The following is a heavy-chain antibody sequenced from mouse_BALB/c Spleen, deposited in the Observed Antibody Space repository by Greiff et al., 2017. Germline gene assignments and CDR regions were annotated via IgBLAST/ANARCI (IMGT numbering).Heavy chain of an antibody. CDR2: INPGSGGT. J-gene: IGHJ2*01. Sequence: VKLQESGAELVRPGTSVKVSCKASGYAFTNYLIEWVKQRPGQGLEWIGVINPGSGGTNYNEKFKGKATLTADKSSSTAYMQLSSLTSDDSAVYFCARRDYYGYYFDYWGQGTTLTVSS. CDR1: GYAFTNYL. V-gene: IGHV1-54*01. CDR3: ARRDYYGYYFDY. D-gene: IGHD1-1*01.